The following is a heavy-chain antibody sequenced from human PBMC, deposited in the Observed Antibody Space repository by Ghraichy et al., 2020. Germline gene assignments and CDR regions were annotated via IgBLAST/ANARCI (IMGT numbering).Heavy chain of an antibody. CDR2: IRFDGGNK. CDR1: GFTFSSYG. J-gene: IGHJ4*02. Sequence: GGSLRLSCAASGFTFSSYGMHWVRQAPGKGLEWVAFIRFDGGNKFYADSVKGRFTISRDNSKNTLYLQMNSLRAEDTAVYYCAKETHPLGFDYWGQGTLVTVSS. D-gene: IGHD7-27*01. V-gene: IGHV3-30*02. CDR3: AKETHPLGFDY.